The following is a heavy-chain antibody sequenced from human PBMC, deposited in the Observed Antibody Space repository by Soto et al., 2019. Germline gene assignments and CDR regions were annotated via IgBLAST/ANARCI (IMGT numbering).Heavy chain of an antibody. J-gene: IGHJ6*01. V-gene: IGHV4-39*01. Sequence: SGTLSLTCTISGGSISISTYYWGWIRQPRGKGLEWIGSIYYSGSTYYNPSLKSRVTISVDTSKNQFSLKLSSVTAADTAVYYCARLPLNFLSYHYGMDVWGQGTTVTVSS. CDR2: IYYSGST. CDR3: ARLPLNFLSYHYGMDV. CDR1: GGSISISTYY. D-gene: IGHD3-3*01.